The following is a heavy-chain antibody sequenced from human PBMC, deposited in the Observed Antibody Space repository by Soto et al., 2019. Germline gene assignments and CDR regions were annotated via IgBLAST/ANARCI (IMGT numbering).Heavy chain of an antibody. J-gene: IGHJ6*02. CDR1: GGSFSGYY. CDR2: IYDTGISGYTPST. V-gene: IGHV4-59*01. Sequence: SETLSLTCAVSGGSFSGYYWSWIRRPPGKGLEWIAYIYDTGISGYTPSTSYNPSLKSRVTMSVDTSKSQFSLKLTSVTAADTAVYYCARGEDAFFYYGLDVWGQGITVTVSS. CDR3: ARGEDAFFYYGLDV.